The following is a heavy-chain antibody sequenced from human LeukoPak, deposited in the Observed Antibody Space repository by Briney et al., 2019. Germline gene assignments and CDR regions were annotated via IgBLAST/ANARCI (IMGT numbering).Heavy chain of an antibody. V-gene: IGHV4-30-4*08. Sequence: PSQTLSLTCTVSGGSISSGDYYWSWIRQPPGKGLEWIGYIYYSGSTYYNPSLKSRVTISVDTSKNQFSLKLSSVTAADTAVYYCAILNRGIAASLPFWGQGTLVTVSS. CDR2: IYYSGST. J-gene: IGHJ4*02. CDR1: GGSISSGDYY. D-gene: IGHD6-13*01. CDR3: AILNRGIAASLPF.